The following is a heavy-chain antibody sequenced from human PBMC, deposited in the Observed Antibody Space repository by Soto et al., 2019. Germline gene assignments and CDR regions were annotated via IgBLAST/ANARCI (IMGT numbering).Heavy chain of an antibody. D-gene: IGHD2-8*01. Sequence: ASVKVSCKASGYTFASYDINWVRQATGQGLEWMGWMNPNSGNTGYAQKFQGRVTMTRNTSISTAYMELSSLRSEDTAVYYCARGQLYYWCMLLADIWGQVTRVTVSS. CDR1: GYTFASYD. CDR3: ARGQLYYWCMLLADI. V-gene: IGHV1-8*01. J-gene: IGHJ3*02. CDR2: MNPNSGNT.